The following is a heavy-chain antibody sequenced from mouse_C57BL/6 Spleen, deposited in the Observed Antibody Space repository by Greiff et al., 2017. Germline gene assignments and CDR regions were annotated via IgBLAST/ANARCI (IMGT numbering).Heavy chain of an antibody. CDR3: ARDEDRDYGSSYGRYFDV. CDR2: INPYNGGT. CDR1: GYTFTDYY. D-gene: IGHD1-1*01. Sequence: EVQLQQSGPVLVKPGASVKMSCKASGYTFTDYYMNWVKQSHGKSLEWIGVINPYNGGTSYNQKFKGKDTLTVDKSSSTAYMELNRLTSEDSAVYYCARDEDRDYGSSYGRYFDVWGTGTTGTVAS. J-gene: IGHJ1*03. V-gene: IGHV1-19*01.